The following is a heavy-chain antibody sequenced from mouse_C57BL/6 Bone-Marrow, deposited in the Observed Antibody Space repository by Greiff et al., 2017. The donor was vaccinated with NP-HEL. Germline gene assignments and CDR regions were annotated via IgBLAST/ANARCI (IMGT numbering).Heavy chain of an antibody. V-gene: IGHV1-76*01. D-gene: IGHD1-1*01. J-gene: IGHJ2*01. CDR2: IYPGSGNT. CDR1: GYTFTDYY. CDR3: ARRHYYGSPYYFDY. Sequence: QVQLQQSGAELVRPGASVKLSCKASGYTFTDYYINWVKQRPGQGLEWIARIYPGSGNTYYNEKFKGKATLTAEKSSSTAYMQLSSLTSEDSAVYFCARRHYYGSPYYFDYWGQGTTLTVSS.